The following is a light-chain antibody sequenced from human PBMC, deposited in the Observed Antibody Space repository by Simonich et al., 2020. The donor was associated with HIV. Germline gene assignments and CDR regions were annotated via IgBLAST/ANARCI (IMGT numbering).Light chain of an antibody. CDR1: QSISDW. Sequence: DIQMTQSPSTLSASVGDRVTITCRASQSISDWLAWYQHKPGKAPKLLIYKASTLESGVPSRFSGSGSGTEFTLTISSLQPDDFATYYCQQYNGYSLTFGGGTKVEIK. CDR2: KAS. V-gene: IGKV1-5*03. CDR3: QQYNGYSLT. J-gene: IGKJ4*01.